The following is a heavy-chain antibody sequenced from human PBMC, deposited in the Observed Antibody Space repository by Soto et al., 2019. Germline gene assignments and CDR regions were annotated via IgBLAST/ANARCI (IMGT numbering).Heavy chain of an antibody. D-gene: IGHD1-26*01. J-gene: IGHJ4*02. CDR1: GDSISSDY. CDR3: ARGRQAVGLEY. V-gene: IGHV4-4*07. Sequence: SETLSLTCTVSGDSISSDYWSWIRQPAGKGLEWIGRVYIGGETNYNPSLKSRLTMSLDTSKNQFSLKLTSVTAADTAVYHCARGRQAVGLEYWGLGTTVTLXS. CDR2: VYIGGET.